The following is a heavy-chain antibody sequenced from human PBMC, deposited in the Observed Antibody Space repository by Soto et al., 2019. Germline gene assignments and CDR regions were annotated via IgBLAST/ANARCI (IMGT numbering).Heavy chain of an antibody. J-gene: IGHJ4*02. CDR1: GGSISSDYYY. V-gene: IGHV4-30-4*01. Sequence: QVQLQESGPGLVKPSQTLSLTYTVSGGSISSDYYYWSWIRQPPGKGLEWIGYIYYSGRTAYNPSLKSRIIISIDTSKNQFSLSLNSLNAADTAVYYCAGELSNSPEYFDFWGLGTLVTVSS. CDR2: IYYSGRT. D-gene: IGHD6-6*01. CDR3: AGELSNSPEYFDF.